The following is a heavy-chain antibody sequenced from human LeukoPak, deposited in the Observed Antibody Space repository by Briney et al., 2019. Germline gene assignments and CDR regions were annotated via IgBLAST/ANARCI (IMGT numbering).Heavy chain of an antibody. Sequence: GGSLRLSCAASGFTFSSYWMSWVRQAPGKGLEWVSAISGSGGSTYYADSVKGRFTISRDNSKNTLYLQMNSLRAEDTAVYYCAKDMVRGEALFDYWGQGTLVTVSS. J-gene: IGHJ4*02. V-gene: IGHV3-23*01. CDR1: GFTFSSYW. CDR2: ISGSGGST. CDR3: AKDMVRGEALFDY. D-gene: IGHD3-10*01.